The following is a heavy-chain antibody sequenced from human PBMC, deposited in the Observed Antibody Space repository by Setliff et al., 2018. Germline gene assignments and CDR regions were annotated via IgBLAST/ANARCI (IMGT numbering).Heavy chain of an antibody. D-gene: IGHD6-19*01. CDR2: ISGSGGST. Sequence: GGSLRLSCAASGFTVSSDAMSWVRQAPGKGLEWVSAISGSGGSTYYADSVKGRFTVSRDNSKNTLYLQMNSLRAEDTAVYYCAREGYSSGWLPDYWGQGTLVTVSS. CDR3: AREGYSSGWLPDY. CDR1: GFTVSSDA. J-gene: IGHJ4*02. V-gene: IGHV3-23*01.